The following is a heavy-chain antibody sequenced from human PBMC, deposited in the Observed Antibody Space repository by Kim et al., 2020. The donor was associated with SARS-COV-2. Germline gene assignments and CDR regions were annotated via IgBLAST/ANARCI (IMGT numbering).Heavy chain of an antibody. D-gene: IGHD5-18*01. CDR1: GGSISSYY. Sequence: SETLSLTCTVSGGSISSYYWSWIRQPPGKGLEWIGDIYYSGSTNYNPSLKSRVTISVDTSKNQFSLKLSSVTAADTAVYYCAGGIVDTAMVDYWGQGTLVTVSS. V-gene: IGHV4-59*08. CDR2: IYYSGST. J-gene: IGHJ4*02. CDR3: AGGIVDTAMVDY.